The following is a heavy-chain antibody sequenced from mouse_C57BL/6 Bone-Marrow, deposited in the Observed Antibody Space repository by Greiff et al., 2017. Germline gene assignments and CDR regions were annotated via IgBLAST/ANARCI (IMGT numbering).Heavy chain of an antibody. CDR1: GFTFSSYA. CDR3: AGGDYFDY. V-gene: IGHV5-4*01. Sequence: EVQLVESGGGLVKPGGSLKLSCAASGFTFSSYAMSWVRQTPEKRLEWVATISDGGSYTYYPDNVKGRFTISRENAKNNLYLQMSHLKSEDTAMYYCAGGDYFDYWGQGTTLTVSS. J-gene: IGHJ2*01. CDR2: ISDGGSYT.